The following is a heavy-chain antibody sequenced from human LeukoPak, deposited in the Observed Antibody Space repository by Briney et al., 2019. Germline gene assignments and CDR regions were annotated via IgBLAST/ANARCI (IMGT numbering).Heavy chain of an antibody. Sequence: PGGSLRLSCAASGFTFSSYSMNWVRQAPGKGLEWVSSISSSSSYIYYADSVKGRFTISRDNTKSSLYLQMNSLRAEDTAVYYCAREEKESGAFDIWGQGTMVTVSS. CDR3: AREEKESGAFDI. CDR2: ISSSSSYI. V-gene: IGHV3-21*01. D-gene: IGHD2/OR15-2a*01. J-gene: IGHJ3*02. CDR1: GFTFSSYS.